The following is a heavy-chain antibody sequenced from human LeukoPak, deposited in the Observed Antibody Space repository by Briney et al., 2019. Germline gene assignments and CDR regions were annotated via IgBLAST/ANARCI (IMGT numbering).Heavy chain of an antibody. Sequence: ASVKVSCKASGYTFTSYGISWVRQAPGQGLEWMGWISAYNGNTNYAQKLQGGVTMTTDTSTSTAYMELRSLRSDDTAVYYCARDADYGDSYLNYYYYYYMDVWGKGTTVTVSS. V-gene: IGHV1-18*01. J-gene: IGHJ6*03. CDR2: ISAYNGNT. CDR1: GYTFTSYG. CDR3: ARDADYGDSYLNYYYYYYMDV. D-gene: IGHD4-17*01.